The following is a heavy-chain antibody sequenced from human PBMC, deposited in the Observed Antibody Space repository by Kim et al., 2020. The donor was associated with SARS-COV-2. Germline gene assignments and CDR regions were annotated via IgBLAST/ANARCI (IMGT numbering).Heavy chain of an antibody. CDR2: IYYSGST. J-gene: IGHJ6*02. D-gene: IGHD3-9*01. CDR3: ARRTLRYFDWLSSFHRDDSSSYYYYGMDV. V-gene: IGHV4-39*01. CDR1: GGSISSSSYY. Sequence: SETLSLTCTVSGGSISSSSYYWGWIRQPPGKGLEWIGSIYYSGSTYYNPSLKSRVTISVDTSKNQFSLKLSSVTAADTAVYYCARRTLRYFDWLSSFHRDDSSSYYYYGMDVWGQGTTVTVSS.